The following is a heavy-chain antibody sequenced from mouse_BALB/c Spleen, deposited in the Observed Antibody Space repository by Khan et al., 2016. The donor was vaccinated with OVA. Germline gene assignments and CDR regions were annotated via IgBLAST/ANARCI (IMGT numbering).Heavy chain of an antibody. CDR3: ARGGYSAFDY. Sequence: QVQLQQSGPELVKPGASLKVSCKASGYTFTDYIIGWVKQSTRQGLEWIGDIFPGSDTPYYNEKFKDRATLTADKSANTAYMQLSSLTSDDSAVYVCARGGYSAFDYWGQGTLVTVSA. CDR1: GYTFTDYI. CDR2: IFPGSDTP. V-gene: IGHV1-77*01. J-gene: IGHJ3*01. D-gene: IGHD2-14*01.